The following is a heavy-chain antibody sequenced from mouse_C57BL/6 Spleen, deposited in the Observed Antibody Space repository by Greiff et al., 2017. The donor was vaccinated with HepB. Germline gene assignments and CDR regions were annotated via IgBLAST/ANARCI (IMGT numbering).Heavy chain of an antibody. V-gene: IGHV1-64*01. CDR1: GYTFTSYW. J-gene: IGHJ2*01. Sequence: QVQLQQPGAELVKPGASVKLSCKASGYTFTSYWMHWVKQRPGQGLEWIGMIHPNSGSTNYNEKFKSKATLTVDKSSSTAYMQLSSLTSEDSAVYYCASYYYGSSYDYWGQGNTLTGAS. CDR3: ASYYYGSSYDY. D-gene: IGHD1-1*01. CDR2: IHPNSGST.